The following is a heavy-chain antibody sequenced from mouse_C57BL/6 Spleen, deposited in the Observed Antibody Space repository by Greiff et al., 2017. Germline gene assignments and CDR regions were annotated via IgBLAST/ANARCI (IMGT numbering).Heavy chain of an antibody. V-gene: IGHV1-61*01. D-gene: IGHD1-1*01. Sequence: QVQLQQPGAELVRPGSSVKLSCKASGYTFTSYWMDWVKQRPGQGLEWIGNIYPSDSETHYNQKFKDKATLTVDKSSSTAYMQLSSLTSEDSAVYYCARFGGSSYYFDYWGQGTTLTVSS. CDR3: ARFGGSSYYFDY. CDR1: GYTFTSYW. CDR2: IYPSDSET. J-gene: IGHJ2*01.